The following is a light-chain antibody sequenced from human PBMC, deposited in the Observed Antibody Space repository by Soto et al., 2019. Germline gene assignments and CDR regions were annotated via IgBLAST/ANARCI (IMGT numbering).Light chain of an antibody. V-gene: IGKV1-9*01. J-gene: IGKJ1*01. Sequence: DIQITQSPSSVSASVGDRVTITFRASQGISSYLAWYQQKPGKAPKLLIYAASTLQSGVPSRVSGSGSGTEFTLTISSLQREDVATYYCQQLNSYARTGGQGTNVDIK. CDR3: QQLNSYART. CDR1: QGISSY. CDR2: AAS.